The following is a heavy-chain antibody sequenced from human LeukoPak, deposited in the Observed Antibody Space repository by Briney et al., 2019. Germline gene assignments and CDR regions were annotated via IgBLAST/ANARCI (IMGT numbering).Heavy chain of an antibody. Sequence: PGGSLRLSCAASGFTFSTYGMHWVCQAPGKGLEWVALIWYDGSNENYADSVKGRFTISRDNSKNTLYLQMNSLRAEDTGVYYCAKDHYWSIDYWGRGTLVTVSS. J-gene: IGHJ4*02. D-gene: IGHD3-3*01. V-gene: IGHV3-33*06. CDR2: IWYDGSNE. CDR3: AKDHYWSIDY. CDR1: GFTFSTYG.